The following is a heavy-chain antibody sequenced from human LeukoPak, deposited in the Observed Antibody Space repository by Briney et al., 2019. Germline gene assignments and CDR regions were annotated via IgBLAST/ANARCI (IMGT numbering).Heavy chain of an antibody. CDR2: IWYDGSNK. D-gene: IGHD6-13*01. CDR3: ASSLQFPYSSSELVRDY. J-gene: IGHJ4*02. V-gene: IGHV3-33*01. Sequence: GGSLRLSCAASGFTFSSYGMHWVRQAPGKGLEWVAVIWYDGSNKYYADSVKGRFTISRDNSKNTLYLQMNSLRAEDTAVYYCASSLQFPYSSSELVRDYWGQGTLVTVSS. CDR1: GFTFSSYG.